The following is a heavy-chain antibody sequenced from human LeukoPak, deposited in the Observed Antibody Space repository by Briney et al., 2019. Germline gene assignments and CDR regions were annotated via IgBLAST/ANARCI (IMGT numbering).Heavy chain of an antibody. Sequence: GRSLRLSCAASGFTFDDYGMFWVRQAPGKGLEWVAGINGNSGTIAYADSVKGRFTISRDNAKKSLYLQMNSLRIEDTALYYCAKDMTSHPVFSYMDVWGKGTTVTVSS. CDR3: AKDMTSHPVFSYMDV. V-gene: IGHV3-9*01. CDR1: GFTFDDYG. CDR2: INGNSGTI. J-gene: IGHJ6*03.